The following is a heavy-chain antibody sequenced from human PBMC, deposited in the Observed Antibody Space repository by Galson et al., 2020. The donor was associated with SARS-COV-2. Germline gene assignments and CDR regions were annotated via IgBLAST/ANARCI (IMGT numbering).Heavy chain of an antibody. CDR1: GGSFSGYY. CDR3: AREENVFLVGTATRMCYFDY. V-gene: IGHV4-34*01. J-gene: IGHJ4*02. Sequence: SETLSLTCAVYGGSFSGYYWSWIRQPPGKGLEWIGEINSSGSTNYNPSLKSRVTTSVDTSKNHFSLKLSSVTAADTAVYYCAREENVFLVGTATRMCYFDYWGRGTLATVSS. CDR2: INSSGST. D-gene: IGHD2-21*02.